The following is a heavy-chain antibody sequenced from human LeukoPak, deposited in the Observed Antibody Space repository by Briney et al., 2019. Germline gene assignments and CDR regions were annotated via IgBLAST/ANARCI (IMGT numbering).Heavy chain of an antibody. Sequence: GGSLRLSCAASGFTFSSYGMHWVRQAPGKGLEWVAVIWYDGSNKYYADSVKGRFTISRDNSDNTMFLQMNSLRPEDTAVYFCARASYSGYDYLKYWGQGTLVTVSS. J-gene: IGHJ4*02. V-gene: IGHV3-33*01. CDR3: ARASYSGYDYLKY. D-gene: IGHD5-12*01. CDR1: GFTFSSYG. CDR2: IWYDGSNK.